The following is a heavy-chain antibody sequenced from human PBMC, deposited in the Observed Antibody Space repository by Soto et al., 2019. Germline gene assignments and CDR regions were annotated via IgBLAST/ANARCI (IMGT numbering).Heavy chain of an antibody. CDR1: GFTFSSYW. D-gene: IGHD5-12*01. J-gene: IGHJ4*02. CDR2: IKQDGSEK. Sequence: GGSLRLSCAASGFTFSSYWMSWVRQAPGKGLEWVANIKQDGSEKYYVDSVKGRFTISRDNAKNSLYLQMNSLRAEDTAVYYCARESGGYSGYDPTEDFDYWGQGTLVTVSS. CDR3: ARESGGYSGYDPTEDFDY. V-gene: IGHV3-7*01.